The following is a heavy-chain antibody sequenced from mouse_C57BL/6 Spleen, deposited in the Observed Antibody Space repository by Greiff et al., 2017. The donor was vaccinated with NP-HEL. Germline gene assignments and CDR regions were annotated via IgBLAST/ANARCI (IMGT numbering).Heavy chain of an antibody. CDR3: ARRELGAY. CDR1: GYAFSSSW. J-gene: IGHJ3*01. V-gene: IGHV1-82*01. CDR2: IYPGGGDT. Sequence: QVQLKESGPELVKPGASVKISCKASGYAFSSSWMNWVKQRPGKGLEWIGRIYPGGGDTNYNGKFKGKATLTADKSSSTAYMQLSSLTSEDSAVYFCARRELGAYWGQGTLVTVSA.